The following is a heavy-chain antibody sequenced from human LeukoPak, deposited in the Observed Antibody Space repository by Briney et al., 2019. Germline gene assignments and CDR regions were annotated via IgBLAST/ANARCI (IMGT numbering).Heavy chain of an antibody. J-gene: IGHJ4*02. CDR1: GFTFSSYA. D-gene: IGHD6-13*01. CDR2: ISGSGGST. Sequence: SGGSLRLSCAASGFTFSSYAMSWVRQAPGKGLEWVSAISGSGGSTYYADSVKGRFTISRDNSKNTLYLQMNSLRAEDTAVYYCAKGPVYSSSWYDYWGQGTLVTVSS. CDR3: AKGPVYSSSWYDY. V-gene: IGHV3-23*01.